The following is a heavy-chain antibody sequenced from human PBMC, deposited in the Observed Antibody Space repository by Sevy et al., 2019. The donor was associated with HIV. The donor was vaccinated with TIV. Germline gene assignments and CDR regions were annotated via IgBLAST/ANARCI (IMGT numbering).Heavy chain of an antibody. Sequence: SETLSLTCTVSGGSISSYYWSWIRQPPGKGLEWIGYIYYSGSTNYNPPLKSRVTISVDTSKNQFSLKLSSVTAADTAVYYCARGMATVTTTSHYYYYYMDVWGKGTTVTVSS. CDR2: IYYSGST. J-gene: IGHJ6*03. V-gene: IGHV4-59*01. CDR3: ARGMATVTTTSHYYYYYMDV. CDR1: GGSISSYY. D-gene: IGHD4-17*01.